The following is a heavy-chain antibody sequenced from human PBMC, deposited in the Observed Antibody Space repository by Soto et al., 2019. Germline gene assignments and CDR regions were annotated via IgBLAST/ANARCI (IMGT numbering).Heavy chain of an antibody. Sequence: QVQLQESGPGLVKPSQTLSLTCTVSGGSISSGDYYWSWIRQPPGKGLEWIGYIYSSGSTYYNPSLKSRVTISVDTSKNQFSLKLSSVTAADTAVYYCARRSYGSGSWATFDYWGQGTLVTVSS. V-gene: IGHV4-30-4*01. D-gene: IGHD3-10*01. CDR3: ARRSYGSGSWATFDY. CDR1: GGSISSGDYY. CDR2: IYSSGST. J-gene: IGHJ4*02.